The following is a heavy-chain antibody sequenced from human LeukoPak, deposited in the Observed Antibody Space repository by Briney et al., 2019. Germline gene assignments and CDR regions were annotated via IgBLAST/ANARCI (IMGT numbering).Heavy chain of an antibody. CDR2: IYSRGST. Sequence: PSEALSLTCTVSGGSINTYYWGWIRQTPGKGLEWIGYIYSRGSTNYNPSLKSRVTISVDTSKNQFSLKLTSVTAADTAVYYCARGFDDYDVLLGYEYWGQGILVTVSS. CDR3: ARGFDDYDVLLGYEY. V-gene: IGHV4-59*01. J-gene: IGHJ4*02. D-gene: IGHD3-9*01. CDR1: GGSINTYY.